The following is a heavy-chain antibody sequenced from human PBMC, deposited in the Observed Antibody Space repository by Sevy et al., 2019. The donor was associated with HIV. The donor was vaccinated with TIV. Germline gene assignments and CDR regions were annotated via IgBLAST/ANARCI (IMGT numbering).Heavy chain of an antibody. Sequence: SETLSLTCTVSGGSITSLYWNWIRQPPGKGLEWIANIYYNGPINYNPSLKSRVTLSLDTSKNRFSLWLSFVTAADTAMYYCAGENAWGRGYSWGQGTLVTVSS. CDR3: AGENAWGRGYS. V-gene: IGHV4-59*08. D-gene: IGHD1-26*01. CDR1: GGSITSLY. CDR2: IYYNGPI. J-gene: IGHJ4*02.